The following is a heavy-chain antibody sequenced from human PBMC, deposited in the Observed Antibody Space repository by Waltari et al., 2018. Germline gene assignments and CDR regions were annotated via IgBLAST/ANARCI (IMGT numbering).Heavy chain of an antibody. CDR1: GYTLTELY. CDR3: AAVDFSSGWSLDY. V-gene: IGHV1-24*01. D-gene: IGHD6-19*01. Sequence: QAQLVQSGAEVKKPGASVKVSCKVSGYTLTELYMHWVRQAPGKGLEWMGVCDPEDGETIYAPNFQGRVTMTEDSSTLTAYMELSSLRSEDTAVYYCAAVDFSSGWSLDYWGQGILVTVSS. J-gene: IGHJ4*02. CDR2: CDPEDGET.